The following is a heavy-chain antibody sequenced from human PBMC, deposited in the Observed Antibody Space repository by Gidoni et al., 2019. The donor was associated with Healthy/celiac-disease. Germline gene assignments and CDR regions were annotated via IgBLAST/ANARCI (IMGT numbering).Heavy chain of an antibody. CDR3: ARGGGGGGPAAAGTDNWFDP. J-gene: IGHJ5*02. CDR1: GGSISSSY. V-gene: IGHV4-59*01. D-gene: IGHD6-13*01. CDR2: IYYSGST. Sequence: QVQLQESGPGLVKPSETLSLTCTVSGGSISSSYWSWIRQPPGKGLEWIGYIYYSGSTNYNPALKRRVTISVDTSKNQVSLKLSSVTAADTAVYYCARGGGGGGPAAAGTDNWFDPGGQGTLVTVSS.